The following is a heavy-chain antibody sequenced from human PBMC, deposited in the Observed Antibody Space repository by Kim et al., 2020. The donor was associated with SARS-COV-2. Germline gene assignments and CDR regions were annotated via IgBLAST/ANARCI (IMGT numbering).Heavy chain of an antibody. CDR3: AKDLEDTAIGPPDYYYYMDV. CDR2: ISYDGSNK. J-gene: IGHJ6*03. Sequence: GGSLRLSCAASGFTFSSYGMHWVRQAPGKGLEWVAVISYDGSNKYYADSVKGRFTISRDNSKNTLYLQMNSLRAEDTAVYYCAKDLEDTAIGPPDYYYYMDVWGKGATVTVSS. CDR1: GFTFSSYG. V-gene: IGHV3-30*18. D-gene: IGHD5-18*01.